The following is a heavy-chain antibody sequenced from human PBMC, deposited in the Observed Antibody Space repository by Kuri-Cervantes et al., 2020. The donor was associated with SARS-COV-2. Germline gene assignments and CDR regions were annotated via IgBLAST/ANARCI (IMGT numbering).Heavy chain of an antibody. CDR1: GGTFSSYA. D-gene: IGHD3-3*01. CDR3: ATDLRHYDFWSGYYPLGYFQH. V-gene: IGHV1-69*05. J-gene: IGHJ1*01. Sequence: VKVSCKASGGTFSSYAISWVRQAPGQGLEWMGGIIPIFGTANYAQKFQGRVTITTDESTSTAYMELSSLRSEDTAVYYCATDLRHYDFWSGYYPLGYFQHWGQGTLVTVSS. CDR2: IIPIFGTA.